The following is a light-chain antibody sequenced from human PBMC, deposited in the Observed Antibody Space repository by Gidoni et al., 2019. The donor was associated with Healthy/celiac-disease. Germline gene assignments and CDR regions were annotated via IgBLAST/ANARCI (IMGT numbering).Light chain of an antibody. J-gene: IGKJ4*01. CDR1: QSISSY. CDR2: AAS. CDR3: QQSYSTPLT. Sequence: DIQMTRSPSSLSAPVGDRVTFPCRASQSISSYLNWYQQKPGKAPKLLIYAASSLQSGVPSRFSGSGSGTDFTLTISSLQPEDFATYYCQQSYSTPLTFGGGTKVEIK. V-gene: IGKV1-39*01.